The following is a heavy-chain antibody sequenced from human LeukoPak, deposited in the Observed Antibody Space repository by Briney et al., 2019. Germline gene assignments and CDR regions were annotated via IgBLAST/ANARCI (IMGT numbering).Heavy chain of an antibody. V-gene: IGHV3-7*01. CDR3: ARVYSGYSSGWYPGYNWFDP. D-gene: IGHD6-19*01. CDR1: GFTFSSYW. Sequence: PGGSLRLSCAASGFTFSSYWMSWVRQAPGKGLEWVANIKQDGSEKYYVDSVKGRFTISRDNAKNTLYLQMNSLRAEDTAVYYCARVYSGYSSGWYPGYNWFDPWGQGTLVTVSS. CDR2: IKQDGSEK. J-gene: IGHJ5*02.